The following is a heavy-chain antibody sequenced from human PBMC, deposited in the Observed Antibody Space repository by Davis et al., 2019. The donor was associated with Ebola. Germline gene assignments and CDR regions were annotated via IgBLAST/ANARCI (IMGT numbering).Heavy chain of an antibody. Sequence: SETLSLTCTVSGGSISSYYWSWIRQPPGKGLEWIGEINHSGSTNYNPSLKSRVTISVDKSKNQFSLKLSSVTAADTAVYYCARDVGWLRLIAFDIWGQGTMVTVSS. J-gene: IGHJ3*02. D-gene: IGHD5-12*01. CDR1: GGSISSYY. V-gene: IGHV4-34*01. CDR2: INHSGST. CDR3: ARDVGWLRLIAFDI.